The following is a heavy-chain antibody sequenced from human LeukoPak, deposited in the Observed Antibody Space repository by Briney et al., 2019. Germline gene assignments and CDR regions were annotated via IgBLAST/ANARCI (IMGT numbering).Heavy chain of an antibody. J-gene: IGHJ5*02. D-gene: IGHD1-26*01. CDR1: GFTFSGSA. Sequence: PGGSLQHSCAASGFTFSGSAIHSVRQSSGKGLEWVGQIDKKDKGYATATAYAASVKGRFTISRDDSINTAYLQMKSLKTEDTALYYCTRDSGTYNWFDPWGQGTLVTVSS. V-gene: IGHV3-73*01. CDR3: TRDSGTYNWFDP. CDR2: IDKKDKGYATAT.